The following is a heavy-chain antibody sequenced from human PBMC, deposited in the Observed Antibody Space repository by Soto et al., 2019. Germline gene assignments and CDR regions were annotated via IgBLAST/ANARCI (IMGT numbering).Heavy chain of an antibody. Sequence: GPSVKVSCKASGYTFTSYAMHWVRQAPGQRLEWMGWINAGNGNTKYSQKFQGRVTITRDTSASTAYMELSSLRSEDTAVYYCAREGIAVAGCFDYWGQGTLVTV. V-gene: IGHV1-3*01. CDR1: GYTFTSYA. D-gene: IGHD6-19*01. J-gene: IGHJ4*02. CDR3: AREGIAVAGCFDY. CDR2: INAGNGNT.